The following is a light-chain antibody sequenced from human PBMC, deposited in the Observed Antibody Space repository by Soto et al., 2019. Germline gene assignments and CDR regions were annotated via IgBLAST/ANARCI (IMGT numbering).Light chain of an antibody. CDR3: QQRNNWPPIT. CDR2: DAS. J-gene: IGKJ5*01. CDR1: QSVSTY. Sequence: EIVLTQSPATLSLSPGERATLSCRASQSVSTYLAWYQQKPGQAPRLLIYDASNRATGIAARFSGSGSGTDFTLTISSLEPEDFAVYYCQQRNNWPPITFGQGTRLEIK. V-gene: IGKV3-11*01.